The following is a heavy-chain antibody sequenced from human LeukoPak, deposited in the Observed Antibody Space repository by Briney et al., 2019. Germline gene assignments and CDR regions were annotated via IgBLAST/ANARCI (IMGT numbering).Heavy chain of an antibody. J-gene: IGHJ6*02. V-gene: IGHV3-53*04. CDR1: GFTVSSNY. Sequence: SGGSLRLSCAASGFTVSSNYMSWVRQAPGKGLEWVSVIYSGGSTYYADSVKGRFTISRHNSKNTLYLQMNSLRAEDTAVYYCAKATTVPTLNYYYYGMDVWGQGTTVTVSS. CDR3: AKATTVPTLNYYYYGMDV. CDR2: IYSGGST. D-gene: IGHD4-17*01.